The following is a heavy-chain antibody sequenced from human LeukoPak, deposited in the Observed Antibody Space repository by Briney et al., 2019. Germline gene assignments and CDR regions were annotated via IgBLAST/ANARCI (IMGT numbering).Heavy chain of an antibody. Sequence: PGGSLRLSCAASGFTFSNAWMSWVRQAPGKGLEWVGRIKSKTDGGTTDYAAPVKGRFTISRDDSKNTLYLQMNSLRAEDTAVYYCAKVAYDSSGYPTIRDAFDIWGQGTMVTVSS. J-gene: IGHJ3*02. CDR2: IKSKTDGGTT. CDR3: AKVAYDSSGYPTIRDAFDI. V-gene: IGHV3-15*01. D-gene: IGHD3-22*01. CDR1: GFTFSNAW.